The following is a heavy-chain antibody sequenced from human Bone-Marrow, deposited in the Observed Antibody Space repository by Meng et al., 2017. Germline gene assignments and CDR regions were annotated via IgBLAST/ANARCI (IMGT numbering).Heavy chain of an antibody. V-gene: IGHV1-46*01. CDR3: AAGGVLTSSSDY. CDR1: GYTFTSYY. J-gene: IGHJ4*02. D-gene: IGHD4/OR15-4a*01. CDR2: INPSGGST. Sequence: ASVKVSCKASGYTFTSYYMHWVRPAPGQGLEWMGKINPSGGSTSYAQKFQGRVTMTRGTSSSTVYMDLSSLRSEDTAVYYCAAGGVLTSSSDYWGQGTLVTVSS.